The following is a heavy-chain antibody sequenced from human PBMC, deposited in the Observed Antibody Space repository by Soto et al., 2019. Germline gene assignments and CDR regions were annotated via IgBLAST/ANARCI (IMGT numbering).Heavy chain of an antibody. Sequence: HLQLQESGPGLVKPSETLSLTCTVSGGSISSSSYYLGWIRQPPGKGLEWIGIIYYSGSTYYNPSIKSLVTISVDTSKNQFSLKLSSVTAADTAVYYCARRNSSLRYFDWLLPYYFDYWGQGTLVTVSS. CDR1: GGSISSSSYY. V-gene: IGHV4-39*01. CDR3: ARRNSSLRYFDWLLPYYFDY. D-gene: IGHD3-9*01. CDR2: IYYSGST. J-gene: IGHJ4*02.